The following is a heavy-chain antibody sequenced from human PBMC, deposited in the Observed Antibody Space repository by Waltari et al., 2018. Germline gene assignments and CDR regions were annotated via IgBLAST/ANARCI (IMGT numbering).Heavy chain of an antibody. Sequence: QLQLQESGPGLVKPWETLSLTCTVSGDSINSASYYWGWIRQPPGKGLEWIASIFYRGNTYYNPSLKSRVTISVDTSKNQLSLKFTSVTAADTAVYYCARLYSGTRPPDFWGQGILVTVSS. CDR2: IFYRGNT. V-gene: IGHV4-39*01. D-gene: IGHD2-2*01. CDR3: ARLYSGTRPPDF. J-gene: IGHJ4*02. CDR1: GDSINSASYY.